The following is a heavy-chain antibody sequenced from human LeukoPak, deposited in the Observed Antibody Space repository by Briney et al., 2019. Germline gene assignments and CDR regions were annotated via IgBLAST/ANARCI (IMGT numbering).Heavy chain of an antibody. CDR1: GGSISGYY. J-gene: IGHJ3*02. Sequence: PSETLSLSCAVSGGSISGYYWDWIRQPPGKGLEWIGYISCSGSTNYNPSLTRRVTISVDTSKNQFSLKYSSVTAADTALYCCARDRERAFDIWGQGTLVTVSS. D-gene: IGHD1-26*01. CDR2: ISCSGST. V-gene: IGHV4-59*01. CDR3: ARDRERAFDI.